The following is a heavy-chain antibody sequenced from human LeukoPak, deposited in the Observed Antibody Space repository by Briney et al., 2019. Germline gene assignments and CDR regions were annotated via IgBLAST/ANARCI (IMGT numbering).Heavy chain of an antibody. CDR1: GFTVSSNY. J-gene: IGHJ4*02. V-gene: IGHV3-66*02. D-gene: IGHD3-10*01. Sequence: GGSLRLSCAASGFTVSSNYMSWVRQAPGKGLEWVSVIYSGGSTHYADSVKGRFTISRDNSKNTLYLQMNSLRAEDTAVYYCARDPRLLWFGEPGDYWGQGTLVTVSS. CDR3: ARDPRLLWFGEPGDY. CDR2: IYSGGST.